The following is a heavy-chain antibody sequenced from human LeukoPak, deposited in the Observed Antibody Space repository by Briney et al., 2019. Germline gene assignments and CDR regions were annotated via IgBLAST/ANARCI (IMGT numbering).Heavy chain of an antibody. Sequence: GASVKVSCKASGYTFTSYAMHWVRQAPGQRLEWMGWSNAGNGNTKYSQEFQGRVTITRDTSASTAYMELSSLRSEDTAVYYCARGGSYMSHCFDYWGQGTLVTVSS. CDR3: ARGGSYMSHCFDY. CDR2: SNAGNGNT. J-gene: IGHJ4*02. CDR1: GYTFTSYA. V-gene: IGHV1-3*02. D-gene: IGHD2-15*01.